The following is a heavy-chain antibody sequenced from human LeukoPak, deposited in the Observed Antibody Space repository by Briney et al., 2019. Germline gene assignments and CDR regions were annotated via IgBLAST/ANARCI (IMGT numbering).Heavy chain of an antibody. CDR2: INPNSGGT. CDR3: ARVLESAAGIDY. CDR1: GYTFTGYY. V-gene: IGHV1-2*02. Sequence: ASVKVSCKASGYTFTGYYMHWVRQAPGQGLEWMGWINPNSGGTNYAQKFQGRVTMTRDTSISTAYMELSRLGSDDTAVYYCARVLESAAGIDYWGQGTLVTVSS. D-gene: IGHD6-13*01. J-gene: IGHJ4*02.